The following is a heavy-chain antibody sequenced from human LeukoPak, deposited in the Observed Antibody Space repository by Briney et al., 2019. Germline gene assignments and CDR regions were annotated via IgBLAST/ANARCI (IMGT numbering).Heavy chain of an antibody. D-gene: IGHD3-22*01. CDR3: AEGYYDSSGYTYGFDI. CDR2: ISRGTATT. V-gene: IGHV3-23*01. J-gene: IGHJ3*02. CDR1: GFTFSNYA. Sequence: GGSLRLSCAASGFTFSNYAMSWVRQPPGKGLEWVSTISRGTATTYYADSVKGRFIISRDNSKNTLYLQMNSLRAEDTAVYYCAEGYYDSSGYTYGFDIWGQGTMVTVSS.